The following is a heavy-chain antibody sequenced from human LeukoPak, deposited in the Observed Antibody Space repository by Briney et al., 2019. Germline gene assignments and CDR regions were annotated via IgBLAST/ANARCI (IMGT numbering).Heavy chain of an antibody. V-gene: IGHV1-8*03. CDR2: MNPNSGNT. Sequence: ASVKVSCKASGYTFTSYDINWVRQATGQGLEWMGWMNPNSGNTGYAQKFQGRVTITRNTSISTAYMELSSLRSEDTAVYYCARDPSCSSTSCYLYYYGMDVWGQGTTVTVSS. CDR1: GYTFTSYD. J-gene: IGHJ6*02. CDR3: ARDPSCSSTSCYLYYYGMDV. D-gene: IGHD2-2*01.